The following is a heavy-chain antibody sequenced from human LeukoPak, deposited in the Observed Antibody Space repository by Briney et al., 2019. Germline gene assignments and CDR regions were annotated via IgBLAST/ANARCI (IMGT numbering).Heavy chain of an antibody. D-gene: IGHD3-10*01. CDR3: ARDLSGNYYGSGSYYD. Sequence: GGSLRLSCVASGFTFSSYWMSWVRQAPGKGLEWVSGINWNGGSTGYADSVKGRFTISRDNAKNSLYLQMNSLRAEDTALYYCARDLSGNYYGSGSYYDWGQGTLVTVSS. CDR2: INWNGGST. CDR1: GFTFSSYW. J-gene: IGHJ4*02. V-gene: IGHV3-20*04.